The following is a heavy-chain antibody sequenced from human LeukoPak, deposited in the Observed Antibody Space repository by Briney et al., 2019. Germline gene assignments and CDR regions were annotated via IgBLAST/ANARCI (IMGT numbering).Heavy chain of an antibody. V-gene: IGHV4-34*01. D-gene: IGHD7-27*01. J-gene: IGHJ4*02. Sequence: SETLSLTCAVYGGSFSGYYWSWIRQPPGKGLEWIGEINHSGSTNYNPSLKSRVTISVDTSKNQFSLKLSSVTAADTAVYYCASNTGTVFDYWGQGALVTVSS. CDR3: ASNTGTVFDY. CDR1: GGSFSGYY. CDR2: INHSGST.